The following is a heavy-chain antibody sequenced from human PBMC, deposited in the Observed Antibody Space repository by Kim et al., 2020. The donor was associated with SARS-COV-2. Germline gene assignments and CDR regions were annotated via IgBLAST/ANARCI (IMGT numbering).Heavy chain of an antibody. CDR2: IYSDGSSR. J-gene: IGHJ4*02. Sequence: GGSLRLSCAASGFTFSSHWMHWVRQAPGKGLVWVSRIYSDGSSRSYADSVKGRFTISRDNAKNTLYLQMDSLRVDDTAVYYCAREKAVAGMVIDYWGQGTLVTVSS. CDR1: GFTFSSHW. CDR3: AREKAVAGMVIDY. D-gene: IGHD6-19*01. V-gene: IGHV3-74*01.